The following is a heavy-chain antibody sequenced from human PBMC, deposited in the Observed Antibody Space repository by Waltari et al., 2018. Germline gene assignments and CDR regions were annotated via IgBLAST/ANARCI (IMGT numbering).Heavy chain of an antibody. Sequence: EVQLLESGGGLVQPGGSLRLSCAASGFTFSSHAISWVRPAPGTGLEWVSAISGSGGSTYYADSVKCWFTISRDNSKNTLYLQMNSLRAEDTAVYYCAKSPSPIWVVRGMYFDLWGRGTLVTVSS. CDR1: GFTFSSHA. V-gene: IGHV3-23*01. J-gene: IGHJ2*01. CDR3: AKSPSPIWVVRGMYFDL. CDR2: ISGSGGST. D-gene: IGHD3-10*01.